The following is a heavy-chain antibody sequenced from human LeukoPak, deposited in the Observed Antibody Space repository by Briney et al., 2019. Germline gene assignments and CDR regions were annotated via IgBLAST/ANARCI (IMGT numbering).Heavy chain of an antibody. Sequence: GGSLRLSCAASGFTAIDYGVNWVRQAPGKGLEWVSGINWNGGSKGYADSVKGRFTISRYNAKNSLYLQMNNLRAEDTAFYYCARSGGVGANSSAFDLWGQGTMVTVSS. J-gene: IGHJ3*01. CDR1: GFTAIDYG. CDR2: INWNGGSK. CDR3: ARSGGVGANSSAFDL. D-gene: IGHD1-26*01. V-gene: IGHV3-20*04.